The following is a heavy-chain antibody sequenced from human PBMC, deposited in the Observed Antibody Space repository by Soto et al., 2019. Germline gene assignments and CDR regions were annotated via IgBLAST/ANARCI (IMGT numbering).Heavy chain of an antibody. J-gene: IGHJ1*01. Sequence: EVQLLESGGGLVQPGGSLRLSCAASGFTFSSYAMSWVRQAPGKGLEWVSAISGSGGSTYYADSVKGRFTISRDNSKNTLYLQMNSLRAEDTAVYYCAKSQRRITMIVVVSPAEYFQHWGQGTLVTVSS. CDR2: ISGSGGST. CDR1: GFTFSSYA. V-gene: IGHV3-23*01. D-gene: IGHD3-22*01. CDR3: AKSQRRITMIVVVSPAEYFQH.